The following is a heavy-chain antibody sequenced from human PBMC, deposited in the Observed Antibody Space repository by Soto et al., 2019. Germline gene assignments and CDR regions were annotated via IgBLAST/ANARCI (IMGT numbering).Heavy chain of an antibody. J-gene: IGHJ4*02. CDR3: ARDKITGLFDY. CDR2: IYYSGST. D-gene: IGHD2-8*02. CDR1: GGSISSYY. V-gene: IGHV4-59*12. Sequence: PSEALSLTCTVSGGSISSYYWSWIRQPPGEGLEWIGYIYYSGSTNYNPSLKSRVTISVDTSKNQFSLKLTSVTAADTAVYYCARDKITGLFDYWGQGTLVTVSS.